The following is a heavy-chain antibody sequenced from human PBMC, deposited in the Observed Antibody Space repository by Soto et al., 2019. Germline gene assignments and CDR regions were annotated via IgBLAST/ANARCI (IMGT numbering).Heavy chain of an antibody. Sequence: QVQLVQSGAEVKKPGASVKVSCKASGYNFTDYDMNWVRQAPGQGLEWMGMINPNDDAINYAQKFQGRVSMTRDSPTSTVYMELSSLRSEDTAMYYCARASKYNREWYVPCGIWGQGTLITVSS. CDR3: ARASKYNREWYVPCGI. D-gene: IGHD1-1*01. V-gene: IGHV1-46*01. CDR2: INPNDDAI. CDR1: GYNFTDYD. J-gene: IGHJ4*02.